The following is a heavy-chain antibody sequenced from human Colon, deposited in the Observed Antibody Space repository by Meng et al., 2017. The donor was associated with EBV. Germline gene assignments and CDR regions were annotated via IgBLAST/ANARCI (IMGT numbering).Heavy chain of an antibody. Sequence: QRHLKGSGPGLFKPSETLSLPCSVSGGSISGYYWSWIRQAPGMELEWIGYIYYTGSTNYSPSLERRATFSVDTSKNQFSLRLTSVTAADTAKYYCAQYIRVAGTYYLDHWGPGILVTVSS. CDR1: GGSISGYY. J-gene: IGHJ4*02. V-gene: IGHV4-59*03. CDR2: IYYTGST. D-gene: IGHD2/OR15-2a*01. CDR3: AQYIRVAGTYYLDH.